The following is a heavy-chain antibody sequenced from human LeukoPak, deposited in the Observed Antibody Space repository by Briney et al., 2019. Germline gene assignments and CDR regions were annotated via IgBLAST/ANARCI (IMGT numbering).Heavy chain of an antibody. V-gene: IGHV3-30*04. D-gene: IGHD3-3*01. CDR2: MSSDGINT. CDR1: GFTFRTSG. J-gene: IGHJ4*02. CDR3: AKDHAGSGRAFEY. Sequence: GTSLRLSCATSGFTFRTSGVHWVRQAPGKGLEWVALMSSDGINTYYADSVKGRFTVSRDSSKDILYLQMNSLRADDTAIYYCAKDHAGSGRAFEYWGQETLVTVSS.